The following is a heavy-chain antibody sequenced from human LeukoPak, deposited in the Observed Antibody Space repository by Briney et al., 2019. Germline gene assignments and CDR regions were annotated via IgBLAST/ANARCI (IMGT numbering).Heavy chain of an antibody. V-gene: IGHV4-4*02. CDR1: GGSISSSNW. Sequence: SETLSLTCAVSGGSISSSNWWSWVRQPPGKGLEWIGEIYHSGSTNYNPSLKSRVTISVDTSKNQFSLKLSSVTAADTAVYYCARGGYSYGYSADYWGQGTLVTVSS. J-gene: IGHJ4*02. CDR3: ARGGYSYGYSADY. CDR2: IYHSGST. D-gene: IGHD5-18*01.